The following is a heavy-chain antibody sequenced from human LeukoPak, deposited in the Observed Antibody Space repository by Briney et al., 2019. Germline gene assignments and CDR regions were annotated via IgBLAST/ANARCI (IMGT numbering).Heavy chain of an antibody. Sequence: PGGSLRLSCAVSGITLSNYGMSWVRQAPGKGLEWVAGIGGSGGRTNYADSVKGRFTISRDNSKNTLYLQMNSLRAEDTAVYYCARDGVWRYDFWSGYPQDYYYYYMDVWGKGTTVTVSS. CDR3: ARDGVWRYDFWSGYPQDYYYYYMDV. J-gene: IGHJ6*03. V-gene: IGHV3-23*01. D-gene: IGHD3-3*01. CDR1: GITLSNYG. CDR2: IGGSGGRT.